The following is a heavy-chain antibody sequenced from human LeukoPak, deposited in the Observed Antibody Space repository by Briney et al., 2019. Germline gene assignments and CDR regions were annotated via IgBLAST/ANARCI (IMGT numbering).Heavy chain of an antibody. CDR2: ISSSGSTI. V-gene: IGHV3-11*01. CDR3: ARAPDSYSGSYYLGY. CDR1: GFTFSDYY. D-gene: IGHD1-26*01. J-gene: IGHJ4*02. Sequence: GGSLRLSCAASGFTFSDYYMSWIRQAPGKGLEWVSYISSSGSTIYYADSVKGRFTTSRDNAKNSLYLQMNSLRAEDTAVYYCARAPDSYSGSYYLGYWGQGTLVTVSS.